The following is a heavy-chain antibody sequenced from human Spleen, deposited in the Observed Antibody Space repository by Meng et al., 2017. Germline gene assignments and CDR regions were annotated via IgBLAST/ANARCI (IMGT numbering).Heavy chain of an antibody. V-gene: IGHV4-4*01. CDR2: IHPSGST. D-gene: IGHD3-3*01. J-gene: IGHJ4*02. CDR1: GVSSSSDNY. CDR3: ARGGLTSSD. Sequence: QVQLQGPGPGMAKGAGTLSLACAVSGVSSSSDNYWSWDRQRPGKGLEWIVEIHPSGSTNYTPTLKSRVTISVDKSKDQFSLELNSVTAADTAVYFCARGGLTSSDWGQGTLVTVSS.